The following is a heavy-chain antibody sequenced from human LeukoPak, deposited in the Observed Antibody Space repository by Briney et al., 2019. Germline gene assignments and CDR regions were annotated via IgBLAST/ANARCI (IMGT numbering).Heavy chain of an antibody. Sequence: SETLSLTCTVSGGSISSSSYYWGWIRQPPGKGLEWIGSIYYSGSTYYNPSLKSRVTISVDTSKNQFSLKLSSVTAADTAVYYCARPGVAVAGTFDYWGQGTLVTVSS. V-gene: IGHV4-39*01. CDR1: GGSISSSSYY. D-gene: IGHD6-19*01. J-gene: IGHJ4*02. CDR3: ARPGVAVAGTFDY. CDR2: IYYSGST.